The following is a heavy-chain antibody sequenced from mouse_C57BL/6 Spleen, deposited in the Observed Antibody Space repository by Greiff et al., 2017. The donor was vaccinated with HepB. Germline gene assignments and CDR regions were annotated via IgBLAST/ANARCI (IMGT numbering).Heavy chain of an antibody. J-gene: IGHJ4*01. CDR2: IYPGDGDT. Sequence: VQLQQSGPELVKPGASVKISCKASGYAFSSSWMNWVKQRPGKGLEWIGRIYPGDGDTNYNGKFKGKATLTADKSSSTAYMQLSSLTSEDSAVYCCAREERLRRGMDYWGQGTSVTVSS. CDR1: GYAFSSSW. CDR3: AREERLRRGMDY. V-gene: IGHV1-82*01. D-gene: IGHD2-4*01.